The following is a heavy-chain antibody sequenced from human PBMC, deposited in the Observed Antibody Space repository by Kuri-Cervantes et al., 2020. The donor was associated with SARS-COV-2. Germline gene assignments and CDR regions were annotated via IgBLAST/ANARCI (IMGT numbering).Heavy chain of an antibody. V-gene: IGHV3-21*01. J-gene: IGHJ4*02. Sequence: GESLKISCAASGFTFSSYAMSWVRQAPGKGLEWVSSISSSSSYIYSADSVKGRFTISRDNAKNSLFLQMNSLRAEDTAVYYCARATEVLASGSSYHENFDYWGQGTLVTVSS. D-gene: IGHD3-10*01. CDR1: GFTFSSYA. CDR3: ARATEVLASGSSYHENFDY. CDR2: ISSSSSYI.